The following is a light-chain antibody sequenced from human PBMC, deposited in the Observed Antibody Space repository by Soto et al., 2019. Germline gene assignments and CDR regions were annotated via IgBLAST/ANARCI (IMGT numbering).Light chain of an antibody. CDR2: EGS. J-gene: IGLJ2*01. Sequence: QSALTQPASVSGSPGQSITISCTGSSSDVGSYNPVSWYQQHPGKAPKLMIYEGSKRPSGVSNRFSGSKSGSTASLTISGLQAEDEADYYCCSNAGRSIVVFGGGTKVTVL. CDR3: CSNAGRSIVV. CDR1: SSDVGSYNP. V-gene: IGLV2-23*01.